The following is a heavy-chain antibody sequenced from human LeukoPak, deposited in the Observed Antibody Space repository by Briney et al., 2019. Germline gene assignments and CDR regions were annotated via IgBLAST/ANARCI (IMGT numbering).Heavy chain of an antibody. J-gene: IGHJ4*02. V-gene: IGHV4-39*07. CDR1: GGSISSSSYY. CDR3: ARDVDRSGSYPS. Sequence: SETLSLTCTVSGGSISSSSYYWGWIRQPPGKGLEWIGSIYYSGSTYYNPSLKSRVTISVDTSKNQFSLKLSSVTAADTAVYYCARDVDRSGSYPSWGQGTLVTVSS. CDR2: IYYSGST. D-gene: IGHD1-26*01.